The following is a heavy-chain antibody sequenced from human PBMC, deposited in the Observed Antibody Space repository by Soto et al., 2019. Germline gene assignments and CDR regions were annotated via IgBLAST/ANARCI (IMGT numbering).Heavy chain of an antibody. CDR1: GGSISSGDYY. J-gene: IGHJ4*02. CDR3: ARGPCGGDCPSDY. CDR2: IYYSGST. V-gene: IGHV4-30-4*01. Sequence: QVQLQESGPGLVKPSQTLSLTCTVSGGSISSGDYYWSWIRQPPGKGLEWIGYIYYSGSTYYNPFLKSRVTISVDTSKNQFSLKLSSVTAADTAVYYCARGPCGGDCPSDYWGQGTLVTVSS. D-gene: IGHD2-21*02.